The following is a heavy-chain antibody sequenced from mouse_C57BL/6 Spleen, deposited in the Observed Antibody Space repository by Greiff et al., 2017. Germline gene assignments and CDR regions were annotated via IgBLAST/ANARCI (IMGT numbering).Heavy chain of an antibody. CDR1: GYTFTTSP. D-gene: IGHD2-5*01. CDR3: ARRGYSKEGWFAY. CDR2: FHPYNDDT. Sequence: VQLQESGAELVKPGASVKMSCKASGYTFTTSPIEWMKQNHGKSLEWIGNFHPYNDDTKYNEKFKGKATFTVEKSSSTVYLELIRLTSDDSAVYYCARRGYSKEGWFAYWGQGTLVTVSA. J-gene: IGHJ3*01. V-gene: IGHV1-47*01.